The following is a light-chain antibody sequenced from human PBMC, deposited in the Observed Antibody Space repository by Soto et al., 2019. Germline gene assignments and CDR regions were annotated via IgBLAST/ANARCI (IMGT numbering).Light chain of an antibody. CDR1: QSVGSY. Sequence: EIVLTQSPGSLSLSPGERATLSCWASQSVGSYLAWYQQKPGQAPRLLIYAASTRATGIPDRFSGSGSGTDFSLTISRLEPEDSAVYYCQQYSSPPQTFGQGTKVEIK. CDR2: AAS. J-gene: IGKJ1*01. CDR3: QQYSSPPQT. V-gene: IGKV3-20*01.